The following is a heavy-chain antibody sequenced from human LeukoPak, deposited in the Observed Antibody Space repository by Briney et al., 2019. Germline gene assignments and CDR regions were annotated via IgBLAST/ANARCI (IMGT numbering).Heavy chain of an antibody. J-gene: IGHJ4*02. Sequence: GGPLRLSCAASGFTFSSYAMSWVRQAPGKGLEWVSAISGSGGSTYYADSVKGRFTISRDNSKNTLYLQMNSLRAEDTAVYYCAKSRVAATAALAFDYWGQGTLVTVSS. CDR2: ISGSGGST. CDR3: AKSRVAATAALAFDY. V-gene: IGHV3-23*01. CDR1: GFTFSSYA. D-gene: IGHD2-15*01.